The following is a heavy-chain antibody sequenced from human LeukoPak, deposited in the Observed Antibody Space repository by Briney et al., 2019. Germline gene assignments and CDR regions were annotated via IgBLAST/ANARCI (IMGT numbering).Heavy chain of an antibody. J-gene: IGHJ4*02. V-gene: IGHV1-69*05. CDR2: IIPIFGTA. CDR3: ARGAHFSGCSGGSCYSATRTFDY. CDR1: GGTFSSYA. Sequence: ASVKVSCKASGGTFSSYAISWVRQAPGQGLEWMGGIIPIFGTASYAQKFQGRVTMTRDTSTSTVYMELSSLRSEDTAVYYCARGAHFSGCSGGSCYSATRTFDYWGQGTLVTVSS. D-gene: IGHD2-15*01.